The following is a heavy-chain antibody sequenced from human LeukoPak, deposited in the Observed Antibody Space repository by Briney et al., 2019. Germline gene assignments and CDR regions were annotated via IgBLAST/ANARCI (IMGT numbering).Heavy chain of an antibody. CDR1: GYTFTSYE. CDR3: ARSADHGNTNIDY. V-gene: IGHV1-8*02. D-gene: IGHD1-14*01. CDR2: MNGRSGDT. J-gene: IGHJ4*01. Sequence: GASLKVSCKASGYTFTSYEIIWVRQTTGQGLEWMGWMNGRSGDTGYAPNFQGRVAMTRDTSKSTAYMELNTLKSEDTAVYYCARSADHGNTNIDYWGQGTLVTVSS.